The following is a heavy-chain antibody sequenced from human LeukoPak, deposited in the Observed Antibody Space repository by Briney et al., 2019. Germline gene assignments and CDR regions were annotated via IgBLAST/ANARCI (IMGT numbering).Heavy chain of an antibody. CDR3: AKGRYTVTKVAFDI. CDR2: ISYDGSNK. V-gene: IGHV3-30*18. Sequence: GGSLRLSCAASGFTSSSYGMHWVRQAPGKGLEWVAVISYDGSNKYYADSVKGRFTISRDNSKNTLYLQMNSLRAEDTAVYYCAKGRYTVTKVAFDIWGQGTMVTVSS. CDR1: GFTSSSYG. D-gene: IGHD4-17*01. J-gene: IGHJ3*02.